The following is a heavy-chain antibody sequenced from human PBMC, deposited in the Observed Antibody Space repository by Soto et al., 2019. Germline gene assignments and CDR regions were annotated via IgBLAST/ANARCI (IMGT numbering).Heavy chain of an antibody. Sequence: QVQLVQSGAEVKKPGSSVKVSCKASGGTFSSYAISWVRQAPGQGLEWMGGIIPIFGTANYAQKFQGRVTITADESTSTAYMERSSLRSEDTAVYYCARGYYDSSGYYYDPPYFDYWGEGTLVTVSS. V-gene: IGHV1-69*01. CDR2: IIPIFGTA. CDR1: GGTFSSYA. D-gene: IGHD3-22*01. CDR3: ARGYYDSSGYYYDPPYFDY. J-gene: IGHJ4*02.